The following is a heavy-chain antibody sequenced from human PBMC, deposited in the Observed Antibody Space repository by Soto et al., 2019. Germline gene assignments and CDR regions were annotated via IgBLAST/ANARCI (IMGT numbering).Heavy chain of an antibody. Sequence: EVQLVESGGGLVKPGGSLRLSCAASGFTFSSYSMNWVRQAPGKGLEWVSSISSSGTYIYYADSVKGRLTISRDNAKNSLYLQMNSLRAEDTAVYYCARASYYYDGSGYHGYWGQGTLVTVFS. CDR2: ISSSGTYI. J-gene: IGHJ4*02. CDR1: GFTFSSYS. V-gene: IGHV3-21*01. CDR3: ARASYYYDGSGYHGY. D-gene: IGHD3-22*01.